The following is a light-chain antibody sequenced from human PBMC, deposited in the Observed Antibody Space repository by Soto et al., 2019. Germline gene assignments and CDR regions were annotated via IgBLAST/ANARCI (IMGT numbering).Light chain of an antibody. CDR3: QQRADWPWT. CDR2: DAS. Sequence: IVLTQSPATLSLSPGERATLSWRASQSVSPYLAWYKQKPGQSPRLLSYDASNRATGIPARFSGSGSGAELTLTISSLQPEDFEVYYCQQRADWPWTFGQGTKVDIK. J-gene: IGKJ1*01. V-gene: IGKV3-11*01. CDR1: QSVSPY.